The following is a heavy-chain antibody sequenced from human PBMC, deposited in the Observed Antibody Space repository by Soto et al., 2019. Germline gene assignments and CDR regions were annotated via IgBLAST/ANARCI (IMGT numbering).Heavy chain of an antibody. Sequence: QVQLQESGPGLVEPSQTLSLTCNVSCDSISSGGYHWSGIRQHPGKGLEWIVYIYYSGDTYYNPSLKSRVAISVHTSKKQFSLNLSSATAADTAVYYCARLAYSSRGGQFFDYWGQGVLVTVSS. J-gene: IGHJ4*02. V-gene: IGHV4-31*03. D-gene: IGHD6-13*01. CDR2: IYYSGDT. CDR1: CDSISSGGYH. CDR3: ARLAYSSRGGQFFDY.